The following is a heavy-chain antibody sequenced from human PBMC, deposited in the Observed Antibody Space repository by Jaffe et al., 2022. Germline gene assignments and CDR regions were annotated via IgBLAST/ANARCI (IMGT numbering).Heavy chain of an antibody. CDR2: ISSSSSTI. V-gene: IGHV3-48*01. CDR3: ARDRLHGSVLYYYYYMDV. CDR1: GFTFSSYS. Sequence: EVQLVESGGGLVQPGGSLRLSCAASGFTFSSYSMNWVRQAPGKGLEWVSYISSSSSTIYYADSVKGRFTISRDNAKNSLYLQMNSLRAEDTAVYYCARDRLHGSVLYYYYYMDVWGKGTTVTVSS. D-gene: IGHD1-26*01. J-gene: IGHJ6*03.